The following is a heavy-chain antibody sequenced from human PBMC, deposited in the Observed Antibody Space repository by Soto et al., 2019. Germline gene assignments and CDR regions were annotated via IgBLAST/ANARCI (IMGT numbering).Heavy chain of an antibody. CDR3: AIFLIYDSSGYYFDY. V-gene: IGHV1-46*01. CDR2: INPSGGST. D-gene: IGHD3-22*01. Sequence: EASVKVSCKASGYTFTSYYMHWVRQAPGQGLEWMGIINPSGGSTRYAQKFQGRVTMTRDTSTSTVYMELSSLRSEDTAVYYCAIFLIYDSSGYYFDYWGQGTLVTVFS. J-gene: IGHJ4*02. CDR1: GYTFTSYY.